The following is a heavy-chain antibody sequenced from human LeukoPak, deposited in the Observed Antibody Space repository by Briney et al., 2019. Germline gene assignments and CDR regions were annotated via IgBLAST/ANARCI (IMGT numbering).Heavy chain of an antibody. Sequence: GGSLRLSCAASGFSFSSYYMSWVRQAPGKGLEWVALINPDGNERYYVDSVKGRFTISRDNARNSLYLQMDSLRDDDTAMYVCTRDLAAVPGPRMDVWGQGTTVTVSS. CDR2: INPDGNER. D-gene: IGHD6-19*01. J-gene: IGHJ6*02. V-gene: IGHV3-7*03. CDR1: GFSFSSYY. CDR3: TRDLAAVPGPRMDV.